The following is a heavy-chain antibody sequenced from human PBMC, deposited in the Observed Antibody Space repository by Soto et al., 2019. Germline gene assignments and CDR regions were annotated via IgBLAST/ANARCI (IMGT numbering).Heavy chain of an antibody. Sequence: SETLSLTCPVSGGSISRYYWSCIRRPPGKGLEWIGYIYYSGSTNYNPSLKSRVTISVDTSKNQFSLKLSSVTAAHTAVYYCARVWAGYYYYGMDVWGQGTTVTVSS. J-gene: IGHJ6*02. CDR3: ARVWAGYYYYGMDV. V-gene: IGHV4-59*01. CDR2: IYYSGST. D-gene: IGHD3-10*01. CDR1: GGSISRYY.